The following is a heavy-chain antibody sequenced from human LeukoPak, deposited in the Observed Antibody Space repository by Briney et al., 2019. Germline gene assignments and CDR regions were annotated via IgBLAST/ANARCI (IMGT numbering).Heavy chain of an antibody. CDR2: ISSSSSYI. J-gene: IGHJ4*02. CDR3: ARDATAMAKGFDY. Sequence: GGSLRLSCAASGFTFSSYSMNWVRQAPGEGLEWVSSISSSSSYIYYADSVKGRFTISRDNAKNSLYLQMNSLRAEDTAVYYCARDATAMAKGFDYWGQGTLVTVSS. V-gene: IGHV3-21*01. CDR1: GFTFSSYS. D-gene: IGHD5-18*01.